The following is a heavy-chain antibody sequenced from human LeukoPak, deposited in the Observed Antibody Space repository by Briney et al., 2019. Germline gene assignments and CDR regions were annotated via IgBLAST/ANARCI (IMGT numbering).Heavy chain of an antibody. J-gene: IGHJ4*02. V-gene: IGHV3-23*01. Sequence: SGGSLRLSCAASGFIFSNYGMNWVRQAPGKGLEWVAAISASGSATSYADSVRGRFTISRDISTDTLWLQMDSLRTEDTAVYYCAKGPLRGTAAAIDYWGQGTLVTVSS. D-gene: IGHD2-2*01. CDR1: GFIFSNYG. CDR2: ISASGSAT. CDR3: AKGPLRGTAAAIDY.